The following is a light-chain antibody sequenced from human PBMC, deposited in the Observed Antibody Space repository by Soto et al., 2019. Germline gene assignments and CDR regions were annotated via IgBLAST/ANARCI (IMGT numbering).Light chain of an antibody. CDR1: QSVRDRY. CDR2: DTS. V-gene: IGKV3-20*01. CDR3: QKYGSSGT. Sequence: EIVLTQSSGTLSLSPGERATLSCRASQSVRDRYLAWYQQKPGQAPSLLIYDTSTRATGVPDRFSGSGSGTDFALTISRVEPEDFAVYYCQKYGSSGTFGQGTKVDIK. J-gene: IGKJ1*01.